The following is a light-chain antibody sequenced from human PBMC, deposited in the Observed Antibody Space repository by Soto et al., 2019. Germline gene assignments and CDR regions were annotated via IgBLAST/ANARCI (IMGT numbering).Light chain of an antibody. CDR2: SNN. J-gene: IGLJ3*02. V-gene: IGLV1-47*02. Sequence: QPVLTQPPSASGTPGQRVTISCSGSNSNIGSNFIYWYQQVPGTAPKLLIYSNNQRASGVPDRFSASKSGTSASLAISGLQSEDEAHYYCVTWDDSLSGVVFGGGTKLTVL. CDR1: NSNIGSNF. CDR3: VTWDDSLSGVV.